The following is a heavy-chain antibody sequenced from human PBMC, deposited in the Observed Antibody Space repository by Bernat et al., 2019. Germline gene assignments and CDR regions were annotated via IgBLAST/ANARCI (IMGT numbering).Heavy chain of an antibody. CDR3: ARARIQLWLLDY. J-gene: IGHJ4*02. CDR2: ISYDGSNK. D-gene: IGHD5-18*01. Sequence: QVQLVESGGGVVQPGRSLRLSCAASGFTFSSYAMHWVRQAPGKGLEWVAVISYDGSNKYYADSVKGRFTISRDNSKNTLYLQMNSLRAEDTAVYYCARARIQLWLLDYWGQGTLVTVSS. CDR1: GFTFSSYA. V-gene: IGHV3-30-3*01.